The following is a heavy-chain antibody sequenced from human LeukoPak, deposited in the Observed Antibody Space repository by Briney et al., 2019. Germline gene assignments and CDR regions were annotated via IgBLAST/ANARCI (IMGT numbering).Heavy chain of an antibody. J-gene: IGHJ4*02. CDR1: GFTFSSYG. D-gene: IGHD3-3*01. CDR3: ARDKELLRFLEWSYYFDY. CDR2: IIPILGIA. Sequence: GGSLRLSCAASGFTFSSYGMHWVRQAPGQGLEWMGRIIPILGIANYAQKFQGRVTITADKSTSTAYMELSSLRSEDTAVYYCARDKELLRFLEWSYYFDYWGQGTLVTVSS. V-gene: IGHV1-69*04.